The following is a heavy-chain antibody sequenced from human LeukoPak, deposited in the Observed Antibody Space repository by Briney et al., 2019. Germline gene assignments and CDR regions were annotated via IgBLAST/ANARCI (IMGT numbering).Heavy chain of an antibody. CDR3: AKDPSYYYYGMDV. CDR2: ISGSGDNT. Sequence: GGSLRLSCAASGFTFSSYAMSWVRQTPGKGLEWVSAISGSGDNTFYAESVKGRFTISRDNSKNTLYLQMNSLRAEDTAVYYCAKDPSYYYYGMDVWGQGTTVTVSS. CDR1: GFTFSSYA. J-gene: IGHJ6*02. V-gene: IGHV3-23*01.